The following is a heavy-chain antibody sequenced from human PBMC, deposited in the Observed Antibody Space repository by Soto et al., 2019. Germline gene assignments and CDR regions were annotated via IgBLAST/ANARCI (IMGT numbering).Heavy chain of an antibody. CDR1: GFTFSSYG. CDR2: ISYDGSNT. J-gene: IGHJ4*02. Sequence: QVPLVESGGGVVQPGRSLRLSCVASGFTFSSYGMHWVRQAPGKGLEWVVIISYDGSNTYYADSVKGRFTISRDNSKNTLYLQMNSLRAEDTSVYYCAKEGGLSGSYYISSSYYFDYWGQGTLVTVSS. V-gene: IGHV3-30*18. D-gene: IGHD1-26*01. CDR3: AKEGGLSGSYYISSSYYFDY.